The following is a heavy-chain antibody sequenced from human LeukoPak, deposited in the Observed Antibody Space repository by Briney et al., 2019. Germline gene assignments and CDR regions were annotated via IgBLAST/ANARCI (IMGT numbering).Heavy chain of an antibody. CDR3: TTEFKELGSFFYFYYMDV. D-gene: IGHD3-10*01. J-gene: IGHJ6*03. CDR1: GFIVSGNF. CDR2: IKTKSEGGTT. Sequence: PGGSLRLSCAASGFIVSGNFMNWVRQAPGKGLEWVGRIKTKSEGGTTDYAAPAKGRFTISRDDSKNALFLQMDSLKSDDTAMYYCTTEFKELGSFFYFYYMDVWGTGTTVTISS. V-gene: IGHV3-15*01.